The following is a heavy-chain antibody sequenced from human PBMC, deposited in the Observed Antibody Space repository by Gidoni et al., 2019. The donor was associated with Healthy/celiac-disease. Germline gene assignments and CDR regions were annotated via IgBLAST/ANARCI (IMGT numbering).Heavy chain of an antibody. D-gene: IGHD3-3*01. J-gene: IGHJ3*02. V-gene: IGHV4-59*01. CDR1: GGSISSYY. Sequence: QVQLQESGPGLVKPSETLSLTCTVSGGSISSYYWSWIRQPPGKGLEWIGYIYYSGSTNYNPSLKSRVTISVDTSKNQFSLKLSSVTAADTAVYYCARGLVRFLEWPHFDIWGQGTMVTVSS. CDR2: IYYSGST. CDR3: ARGLVRFLEWPHFDI.